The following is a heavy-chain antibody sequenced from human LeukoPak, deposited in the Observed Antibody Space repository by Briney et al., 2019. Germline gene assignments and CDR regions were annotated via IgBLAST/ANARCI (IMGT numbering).Heavy chain of an antibody. V-gene: IGHV4-4*07. CDR2: IYTSGST. D-gene: IGHD3-16*02. CDR1: GGSISSYY. J-gene: IGHJ3*02. Sequence: SETLSLTCTVSGGSISSYYWSWIRQPAGKGPEWIGRIYTSGSTNYNPSLKSRVTMSVDTSKNQFSLKLSSVTAADTAVYYCARSIMITFGGVIAHIPDAFDIWGQGTMVTVSS. CDR3: ARSIMITFGGVIAHIPDAFDI.